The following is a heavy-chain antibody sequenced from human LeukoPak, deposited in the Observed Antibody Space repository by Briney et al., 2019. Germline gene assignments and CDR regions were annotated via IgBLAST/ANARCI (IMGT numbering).Heavy chain of an antibody. CDR3: ATQRGEESGDYYFDY. D-gene: IGHD4-17*01. CDR1: GFTFSSYG. J-gene: IGHJ4*02. Sequence: PGGSLRLSCVASGFTFSSYGMHWVRQAPGKGLEWVAVIWYDGSNKYYADSVKGRFTISRDNSKNSLYLQMNSLRAEDTAVYYCATQRGEESGDYYFDYWGQGTLVTVSS. V-gene: IGHV3-33*08. CDR2: IWYDGSNK.